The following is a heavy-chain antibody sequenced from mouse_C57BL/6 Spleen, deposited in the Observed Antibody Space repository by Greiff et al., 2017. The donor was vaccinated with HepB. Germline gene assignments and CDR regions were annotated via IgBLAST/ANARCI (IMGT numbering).Heavy chain of an antibody. CDR3: ARDPLTGFDY. D-gene: IGHD4-1*01. Sequence: VQLKESGGGLVKPGGSLKLSCAASGFTFSSYAMSWVRQTPEKRLEWVATISDGGSYTYYPDNVKGRFTISRDNAKNNLYLQMSHLKSEDTAMYYCARDPLTGFDYWGQGTTLTVSS. V-gene: IGHV5-4*01. CDR1: GFTFSSYA. CDR2: ISDGGSYT. J-gene: IGHJ2*01.